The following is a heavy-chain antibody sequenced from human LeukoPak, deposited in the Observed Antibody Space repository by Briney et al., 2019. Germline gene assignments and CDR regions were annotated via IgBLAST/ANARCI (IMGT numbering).Heavy chain of an antibody. D-gene: IGHD6-19*01. CDR2: ISACRGST. J-gene: IGHJ4*02. Sequence: PGGCLRLPRAASGFTFSRYAMRWVGPAAAKGREGVSAISACRGSTHYAASVKGRFTLSRDNSQNTVYLQVNILSPEDMAGFYCSKSLVAVAGTGSVNSGDFDYWGQGTLVTVSS. V-gene: IGHV3-23*01. CDR1: GFTFSRYA. CDR3: SKSLVAVAGTGSVNSGDFDY.